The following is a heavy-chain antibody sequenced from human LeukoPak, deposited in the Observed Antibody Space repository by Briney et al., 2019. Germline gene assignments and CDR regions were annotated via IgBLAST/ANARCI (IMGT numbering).Heavy chain of an antibody. Sequence: ASETLSLTCTVSGGSISGSSYYWGWIRQPPGKGLEWIGSIYYSGSTYYNPSLKSRVTISVDTSKNQFSLKLSSVTAADTAVYYCARLLGHTIESSNFDYWGQGTLVTVSS. CDR2: IYYSGST. CDR3: ARLLGHTIESSNFDY. D-gene: IGHD3-9*01. J-gene: IGHJ4*02. V-gene: IGHV4-39*01. CDR1: GGSISGSSYY.